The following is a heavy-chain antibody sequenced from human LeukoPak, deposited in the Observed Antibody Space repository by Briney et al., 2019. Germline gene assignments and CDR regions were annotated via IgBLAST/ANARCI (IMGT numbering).Heavy chain of an antibody. V-gene: IGHV1-46*01. CDR3: ARDGDRYSSSWAGGSSCWFDP. D-gene: IGHD6-13*01. Sequence: GASVKVSCKASGYTFTSYYMHWVRQAPGQGLEWMGIINPSGGSTSYAQKFQGRVTMTRDTSTSTVYMELSSLRSEDTAVYYCARDGDRYSSSWAGGSSCWFDPWGQGTLVTVSS. J-gene: IGHJ5*02. CDR1: GYTFTSYY. CDR2: INPSGGST.